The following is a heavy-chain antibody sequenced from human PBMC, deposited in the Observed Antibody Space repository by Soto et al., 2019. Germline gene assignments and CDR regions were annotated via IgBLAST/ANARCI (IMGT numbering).Heavy chain of an antibody. D-gene: IGHD3-16*01. CDR2: IIPIFGTA. Sequence: GASVKVSCKASGGTFSSYAISWVRQAPGQGLEWMGGIIPIFGTANYAQKFQGRVTITADKSTSTAYMELSSLRSEDMAVYYCAREKNYDYVWGFSVFDIGGKGTMVTVPS. J-gene: IGHJ3*02. CDR1: GGTFSSYA. V-gene: IGHV1-69*06. CDR3: AREKNYDYVWGFSVFDI.